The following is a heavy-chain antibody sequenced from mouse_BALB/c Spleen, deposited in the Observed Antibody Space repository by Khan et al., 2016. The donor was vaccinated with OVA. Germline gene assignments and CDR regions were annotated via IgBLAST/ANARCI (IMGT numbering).Heavy chain of an antibody. V-gene: IGHV1-7*01. CDR1: GYTFINYW. D-gene: IGHD1-1*01. Sequence: QVQLQQSGAELAKPGASVKMSCKASGYTFINYWILWVKQRPGQGLEWIGYINPSTGYTKYNQNFKDKATLTADKSSSTAYMQLSSLTSEDSAVDYCERRGLRWDFDYWGQGTTLTVSS. CDR2: INPSTGYT. J-gene: IGHJ2*01. CDR3: ERRGLRWDFDY.